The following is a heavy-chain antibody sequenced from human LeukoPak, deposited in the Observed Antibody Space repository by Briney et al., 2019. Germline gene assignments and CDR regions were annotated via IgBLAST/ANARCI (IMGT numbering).Heavy chain of an antibody. CDR3: AKDRGYCSSTSCSVLGNYYYYYGMDV. J-gene: IGHJ6*02. D-gene: IGHD2-2*01. V-gene: IGHV3-9*01. CDR1: GFTFDDYA. Sequence: SLRLSCAASGFTFDDYAMHWVRQAPGKGLEWVSGISWNSGSIGYADSVKGRFTISRDNAKNSLYLQMNSLRVEDTALYYCAKDRGYCSSTSCSVLGNYYYYYGMDVWGQGTTVTVSS. CDR2: ISWNSGSI.